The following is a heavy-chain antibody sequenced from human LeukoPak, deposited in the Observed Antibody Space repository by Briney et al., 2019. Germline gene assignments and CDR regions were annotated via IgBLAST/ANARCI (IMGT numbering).Heavy chain of an antibody. J-gene: IGHJ4*02. D-gene: IGHD3-22*01. Sequence: PGGSLRLSCAASGFTFGSYSMNWVRQAPGKGLEWVSSISSSSSYIYYADSVKGRFTISRDNAKNSLYLQMNSLRAEDTAVYYCARDRGSGYYSPVGYWGQGTLVTVSS. CDR1: GFTFGSYS. CDR2: ISSSSSYI. CDR3: ARDRGSGYYSPVGY. V-gene: IGHV3-21*01.